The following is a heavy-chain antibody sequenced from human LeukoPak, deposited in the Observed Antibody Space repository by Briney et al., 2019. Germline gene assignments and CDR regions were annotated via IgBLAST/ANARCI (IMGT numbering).Heavy chain of an antibody. CDR3: ASYSSGYSTRSY. CDR1: GFTFSSYS. Sequence: PGGSLRLSCAATGFTFSSYSMNWVRQAPGKGLEWVSYISSSSTIYYADSVKGRFTISRDNAKNSLYLQMNSLRAEDTAVYYCASYSSGYSTRSYWGQGTLVTVSS. J-gene: IGHJ4*02. V-gene: IGHV3-48*04. D-gene: IGHD3-22*01. CDR2: ISSSSTI.